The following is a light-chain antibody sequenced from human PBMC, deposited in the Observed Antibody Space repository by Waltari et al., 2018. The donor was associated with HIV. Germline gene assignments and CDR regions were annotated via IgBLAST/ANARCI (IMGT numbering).Light chain of an antibody. J-gene: IGKJ1*01. CDR1: QSVNEW. V-gene: IGKV1-5*03. CDR2: KVS. CDR3: QQFHSYWT. Sequence: IQMTQSPETLSASVGDRVTITCRASQSVNEWLAWFQQKPGKAPKLLISKVSTLERGVPSRFSGSGSGTQFTLTISSLQPDDFATYYRQQFHSYWTFGQGTRVEIK.